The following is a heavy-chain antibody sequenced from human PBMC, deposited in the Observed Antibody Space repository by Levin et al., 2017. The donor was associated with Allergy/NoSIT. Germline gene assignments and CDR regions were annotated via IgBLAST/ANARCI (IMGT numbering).Heavy chain of an antibody. CDR3: ARGLFDF. V-gene: IGHV3-48*04. Sequence: GGSLRLSCSVSGFTFEIYGMNWVRQAPGKRLEWVSHISASGSPTYYVDPVRGRFTISRDNAKQSLYLQMTSLRVEDTAVYYCARGLFDFWGQGALVTVSS. CDR2: ISASGSPT. CDR1: GFTFEIYG. D-gene: IGHD5-12*01. J-gene: IGHJ4*02.